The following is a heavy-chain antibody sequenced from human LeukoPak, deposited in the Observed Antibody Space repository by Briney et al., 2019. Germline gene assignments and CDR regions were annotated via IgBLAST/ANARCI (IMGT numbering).Heavy chain of an antibody. D-gene: IGHD3-16*01. Sequence: ASVKVSCKASGYSFSDYHINWVRQASGQGPEWMGWINPNNGDTDYAKSFQGRVTMTRDTSISTAYMELNRLRSDDTAMYYCARGEYSNGYPYRLDFWGQGNLITVSS. CDR3: ARGEYSNGYPYRLDF. CDR2: INPNNGDT. CDR1: GYSFSDYH. V-gene: IGHV1-2*02. J-gene: IGHJ4*02.